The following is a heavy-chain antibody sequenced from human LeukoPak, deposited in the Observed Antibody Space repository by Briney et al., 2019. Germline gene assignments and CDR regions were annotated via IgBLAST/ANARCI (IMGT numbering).Heavy chain of an antibody. D-gene: IGHD6-6*01. Sequence: PGGSLRLSCVASGFPFSSYWMTWVRQAPGKGLEWVAVIWYDGSNKYYADSVKGRFTISRDNSKNTLYLQMNSLRAEDTAVYYCAREALEYSSSPTDYWGQGTLVTVSS. CDR2: IWYDGSNK. V-gene: IGHV3-33*08. J-gene: IGHJ4*02. CDR1: GFPFSSYW. CDR3: AREALEYSSSPTDY.